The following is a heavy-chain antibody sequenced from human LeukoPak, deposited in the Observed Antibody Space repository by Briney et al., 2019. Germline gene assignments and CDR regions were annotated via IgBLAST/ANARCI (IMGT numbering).Heavy chain of an antibody. Sequence: GGSLRLSCAASGFTFSSYWMHWVRQAPGKGLVWVSRINSDGSSTSYADSVKGRFTISRDNAKNTLYLQMNSLRAEDTAVYYCARDGSLVLVTDAFDIWGQGTMVTVSS. J-gene: IGHJ3*02. CDR1: GFTFSSYW. V-gene: IGHV3-74*01. CDR2: INSDGSST. CDR3: ARDGSLVLVTDAFDI. D-gene: IGHD3-22*01.